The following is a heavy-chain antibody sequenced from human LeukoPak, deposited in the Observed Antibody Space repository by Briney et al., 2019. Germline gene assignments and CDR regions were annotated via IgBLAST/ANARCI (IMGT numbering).Heavy chain of an antibody. J-gene: IGHJ4*02. CDR2: IIPILGIA. D-gene: IGHD3-10*01. Sequence: ASVKVSCKASGGTFSSYAISWVRQAPGQGLEWMGRIIPILGIANYAQKFQGRVTITADKSTSTAYMELSSLRSEDTAVYYCAREKRSYYYGSGSYDPYPFDYWGQGTLVTVSS. CDR3: AREKRSYYYGSGSYDPYPFDY. CDR1: GGTFSSYA. V-gene: IGHV1-69*04.